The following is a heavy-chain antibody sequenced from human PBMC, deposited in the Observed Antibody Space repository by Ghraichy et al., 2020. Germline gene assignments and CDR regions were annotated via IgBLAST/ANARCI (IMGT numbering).Heavy chain of an antibody. CDR1: GFTFSSYA. D-gene: IGHD3-16*01. Sequence: GESLNISCAASGFTFSSYAMSWVRQAPGKGLEWVSAISGRGGSTYYADSVKGRFTISRDNSKNTVYLQMNSLRAEDTAVYYCAKAAVMVRPPDDWGQGTLVTVSS. V-gene: IGHV3-23*01. CDR3: AKAAVMVRPPDD. CDR2: ISGRGGST. J-gene: IGHJ4*02.